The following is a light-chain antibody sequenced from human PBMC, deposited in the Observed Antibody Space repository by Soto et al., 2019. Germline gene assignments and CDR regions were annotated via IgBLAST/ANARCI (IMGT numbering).Light chain of an antibody. Sequence: ATLSCRASQTVCSSLAWYQQKPGQAPRPLISGASSRAADIPDRFSGSGSGTDFTLTINRLEPEDFAVYYCQQYGGSPRTFGQGTKVDIK. CDR2: GAS. CDR1: QTVCSS. CDR3: QQYGGSPRT. J-gene: IGKJ1*01. V-gene: IGKV3-20*01.